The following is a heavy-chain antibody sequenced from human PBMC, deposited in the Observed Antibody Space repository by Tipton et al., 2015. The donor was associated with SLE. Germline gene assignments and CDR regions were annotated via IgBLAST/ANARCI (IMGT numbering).Heavy chain of an antibody. V-gene: IGHV3-30*04. CDR2: ISYDGSNK. CDR3: ARALGDYGYFYGMDV. CDR1: GFTFSNYA. J-gene: IGHJ6*02. Sequence: SLRLSSAASGFTFSNYAMHWVRQAPGKGLEWVAVISYDGSNKYYADSVKGRFTISRDNSKSPLYLQMNSLRAEDTAVYYCARALGDYGYFYGMDVWGQGTTVTVSS. D-gene: IGHD4-17*01.